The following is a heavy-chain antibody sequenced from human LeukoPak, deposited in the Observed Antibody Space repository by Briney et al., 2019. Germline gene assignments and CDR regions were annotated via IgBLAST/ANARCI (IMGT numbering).Heavy chain of an antibody. CDR1: GYSISSDYY. Sequence: SETLSLTCAVSGYSISSDYYWGWIRQPPGKGLGWIGNIYHSGSTYYNPSLKSRVIISVDTSKYQFSLKLSSVTAADTAVYYCARESRVYCSRPSCSIDYWGQGTLVTVSS. V-gene: IGHV4-38-2*02. CDR3: ARESRVYCSRPSCSIDY. CDR2: IYHSGST. J-gene: IGHJ4*02. D-gene: IGHD2-2*01.